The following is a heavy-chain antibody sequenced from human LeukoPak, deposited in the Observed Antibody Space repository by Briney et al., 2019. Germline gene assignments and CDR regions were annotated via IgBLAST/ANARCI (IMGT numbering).Heavy chain of an antibody. D-gene: IGHD4-17*01. V-gene: IGHV3-21*01. CDR3: ARKDSTVTTY. CDR1: GFTFSGYS. Sequence: GGSLRLSCAASGFTFSGYSMNWVRQAPGKGLEWVSSISSSSSYIYYADSVKGRFTISRDNAKNSPYLQMNSLRAEDTAVYYCARKDSTVTTYWGQGTLVTVSS. CDR2: ISSSSSYI. J-gene: IGHJ4*02.